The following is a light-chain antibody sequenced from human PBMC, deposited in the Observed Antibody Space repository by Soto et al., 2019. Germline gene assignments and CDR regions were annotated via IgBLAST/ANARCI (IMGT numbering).Light chain of an antibody. J-gene: IGKJ1*01. CDR2: GAS. CDR1: PSVPNY. CDR3: QQYNNWPRT. Sequence: EIVMTQSPATLSLSPGERATLSCRASPSVPNYVAWYQQKPGQAPRLLIYGASTRATGIPARFSGSGSGTEFTLTINSLQSEDFAVYYCQQYNNWPRTFGQGTKVDIK. V-gene: IGKV3-15*01.